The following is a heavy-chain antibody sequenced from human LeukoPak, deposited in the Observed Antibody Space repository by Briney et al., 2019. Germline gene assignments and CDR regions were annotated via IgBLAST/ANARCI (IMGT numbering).Heavy chain of an antibody. Sequence: GGSLRLSCAASGFTFNTYNMNWVRQAPGKGLEWLSYIESDSSTIYYGDSVKGRFTISRDNAKRSVYLQTNSLRAEDTAVYYCAREIPLYDSSGYYLYYFDYWGQGTLVTVSS. CDR3: AREIPLYDSSGYYLYYFDY. CDR1: GFTFNTYN. CDR2: IESDSSTI. J-gene: IGHJ4*02. D-gene: IGHD3-22*01. V-gene: IGHV3-48*01.